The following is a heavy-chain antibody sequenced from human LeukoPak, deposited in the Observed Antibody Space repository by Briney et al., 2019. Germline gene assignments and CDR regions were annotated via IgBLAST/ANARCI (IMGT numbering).Heavy chain of an antibody. J-gene: IGHJ3*02. CDR3: ARAQYYDFWSGEIPNAFDI. CDR1: GGSISSGDYY. D-gene: IGHD3-3*01. V-gene: IGHV4-30-4*08. Sequence: SQTLSLTCTVSGGSISSGDYYWSWLRQPPGMGLEWIGYIYYSGSTYYNPSLKSRVTISVDTSKNQFSLKLSSVTAADTAVYYCARAQYYDFWSGEIPNAFDIWGQGTMVTVSS. CDR2: IYYSGST.